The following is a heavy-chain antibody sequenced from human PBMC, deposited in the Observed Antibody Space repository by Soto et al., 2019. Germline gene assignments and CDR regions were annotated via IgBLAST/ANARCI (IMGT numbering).Heavy chain of an antibody. CDR3: ARNGNSGYDICLDY. D-gene: IGHD5-12*01. V-gene: IGHV4-31*03. Sequence: KPSETLSLTCTVSGGSISSGGYYWSWIRQHPGKGLEWIGYIYYSGSTYYNPSLKSRVTISVDTSKNQFSLKLSSVTAADTAVYYCARNGNSGYDICLDYWGQGTLVTVSS. J-gene: IGHJ4*02. CDR2: IYYSGST. CDR1: GGSISSGGYY.